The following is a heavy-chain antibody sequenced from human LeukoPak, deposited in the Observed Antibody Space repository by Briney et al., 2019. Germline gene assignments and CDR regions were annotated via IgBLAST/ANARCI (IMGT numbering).Heavy chain of an antibody. CDR1: GFTFGSYA. CDR2: ISYDGSNK. CDR3: ARDRGATLYYYYGMDV. D-gene: IGHD1-26*01. V-gene: IGHV3-30-3*01. Sequence: GGSLRLSCAASGFTFGSYAMHWVRQAPGKGLEWVAVISYDGSNKYYADSVKGRFTISRDNSKNTLYLQMNSLRAEDTAVYYCARDRGATLYYYYGMDVWGQGTTVTVSS. J-gene: IGHJ6*02.